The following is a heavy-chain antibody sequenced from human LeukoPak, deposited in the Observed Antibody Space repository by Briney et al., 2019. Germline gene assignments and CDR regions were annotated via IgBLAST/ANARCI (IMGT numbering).Heavy chain of an antibody. J-gene: IGHJ5*02. CDR3: ARDGGYPTTDEGFDP. CDR2: IFHTGRT. CDR1: GYSIGRDYY. V-gene: IGHV4-38-2*02. Sequence: PSETLSLTCRVSGYSIGRDYYWAWLRQPPGKGLGWIGSIFHTGRTVYNPSYESGLTISMERSKNEVFVRVKSVTAADTAVYFCARDGGYPTTDEGFDPWGLGTLVTVSS. D-gene: IGHD5-12*01.